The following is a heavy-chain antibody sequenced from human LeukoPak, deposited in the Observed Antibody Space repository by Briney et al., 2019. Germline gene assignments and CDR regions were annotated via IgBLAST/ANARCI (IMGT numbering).Heavy chain of an antibody. V-gene: IGHV3-9*01. CDR1: GFTFDDYA. CDR3: AKDMRQLVRGYFDY. D-gene: IGHD6-6*01. CDR2: ISWNSGSI. Sequence: PGRSLRLSYAASGFTFDDYAMHWVRQAPGKGLEWVSGISWNSGSIGYADSVKGRFTISRDNAKNSLYLQMNSLRAEDTALYYCAKDMRQLVRGYFDYWGQGTLVTVSS. J-gene: IGHJ4*02.